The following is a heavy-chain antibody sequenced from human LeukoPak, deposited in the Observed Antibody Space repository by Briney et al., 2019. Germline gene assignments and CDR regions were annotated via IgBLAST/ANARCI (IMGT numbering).Heavy chain of an antibody. V-gene: IGHV1-46*01. J-gene: IGHJ4*02. Sequence: ASVKVFCKASGYTFTNHYMHWVRQAPGQGLEWMGKINPGGGGTTYAQKVQGRVTMTRDKSTSTVYMELSSLRSEDTAMYYCAVLLRTLQLLDFWGQGTLVTVAS. CDR1: GYTFTNHY. CDR2: INPGGGGT. D-gene: IGHD3-10*01. CDR3: AVLLRTLQLLDF.